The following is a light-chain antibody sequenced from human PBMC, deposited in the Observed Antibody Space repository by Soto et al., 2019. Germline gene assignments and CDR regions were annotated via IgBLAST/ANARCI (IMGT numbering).Light chain of an antibody. Sequence: EIVLTQSPGTLSLSPGERATLSCRASQSISSSYLAWYRQKPGQAPRLLIYGASSRAIGIPDRFSGSGSGTDFTLTISRLEPEDFAVYYCQQYGSSPWTFGQGTKVEIK. V-gene: IGKV3-20*01. CDR3: QQYGSSPWT. CDR1: QSISSSY. CDR2: GAS. J-gene: IGKJ1*01.